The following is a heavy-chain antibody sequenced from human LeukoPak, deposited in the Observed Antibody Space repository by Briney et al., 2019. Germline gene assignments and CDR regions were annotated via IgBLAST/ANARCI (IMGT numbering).Heavy chain of an antibody. CDR2: TSGSGGSK. D-gene: IGHD3-22*01. CDR1: GFIFKNHA. CDR3: AKFPSYDSSGHDGFDV. V-gene: IGHV3-23*01. Sequence: GGSLRLSCAASGFIFKNHAMSWVRQAPGKGLEWVSATSGSGGSKFYADSVKGRFTISRDNSKGTLYLQMNSLRAEDTAIYYCAKFPSYDSSGHDGFDVWGQGTRFTVSS. J-gene: IGHJ3*01.